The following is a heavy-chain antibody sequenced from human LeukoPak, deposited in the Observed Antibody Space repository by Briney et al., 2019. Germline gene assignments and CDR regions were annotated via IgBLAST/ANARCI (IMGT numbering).Heavy chain of an antibody. J-gene: IGHJ5*02. CDR3: ARRRMTRSKPNNRNWFDP. CDR2: INHSGST. CDR1: GGSISSYY. Sequence: SETLSLTCTVSGGSISSYYWSWIRQPPGKGLEWIGEINHSGSTNYNPSLKSRVTISVDTSKNQFSLKLSSVTAADTAVYYCARRRMTRSKPNNRNWFDPWGQGTLVTVSS. D-gene: IGHD1/OR15-1a*01. V-gene: IGHV4-34*01.